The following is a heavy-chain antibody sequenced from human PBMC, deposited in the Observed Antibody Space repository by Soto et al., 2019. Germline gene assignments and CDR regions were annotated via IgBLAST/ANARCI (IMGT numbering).Heavy chain of an antibody. CDR1: GYTFTSYA. D-gene: IGHD2-15*01. CDR2: INAGNGNT. V-gene: IGHV1-3*01. J-gene: IGHJ3*02. Sequence: QVQLVQSGAEVKKPGASVNVSCKASGYTFTSYAMHWVRQAPGQRLEWMGWINAGNGNTKYSQKFQGRVTITRDTSASTAYMELSSLRSEDTAVYYCARDGVVHSGAFDIWGQGTMVTVSS. CDR3: ARDGVVHSGAFDI.